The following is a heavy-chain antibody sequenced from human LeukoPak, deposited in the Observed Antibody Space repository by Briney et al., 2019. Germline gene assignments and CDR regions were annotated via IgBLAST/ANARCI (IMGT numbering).Heavy chain of an antibody. V-gene: IGHV3-48*03. CDR2: ISSSGSTI. CDR3: ARSYDSSGYSYYFDY. J-gene: IGHJ4*02. D-gene: IGHD3-22*01. CDR1: GFTFSSYE. Sequence: GSLRLSCAASGFTFSSYEMNWVRQAPGKGLEWVSYISSSGSTIYYADSVKGRFTISRDNAKNSLYLQMNSLRAEDTAVYYCARSYDSSGYSYYFDYWGQGTLVTVSS.